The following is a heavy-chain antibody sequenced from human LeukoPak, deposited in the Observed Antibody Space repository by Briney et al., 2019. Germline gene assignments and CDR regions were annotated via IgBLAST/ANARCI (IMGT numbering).Heavy chain of an antibody. CDR1: GFTFSSYA. CDR2: ISGSGGST. Sequence: GGSLRLSCAASGFTFSSYAMSWVRQAPGKGLERVSAISGSGGSTYYADSVKGRFTISRDNSKNTLYLQMNSLRAEDTAVYYCASTMVRGVSRYYGMDVWGQGTTVTVSS. D-gene: IGHD3-10*01. V-gene: IGHV3-23*01. J-gene: IGHJ6*02. CDR3: ASTMVRGVSRYYGMDV.